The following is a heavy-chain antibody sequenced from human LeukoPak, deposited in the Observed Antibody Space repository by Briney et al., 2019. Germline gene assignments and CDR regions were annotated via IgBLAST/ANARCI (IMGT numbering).Heavy chain of an antibody. CDR3: ARRKRIDMDV. V-gene: IGHV1-2*02. CDR1: GFTFTGYY. J-gene: IGHJ6*03. Sequence: ASVKVSCKASGFTFTGYYIHWVRQAPGQGLEWMGWINPNSGGTNYAQKFQGRVTMTWDTSISTAYMELSGLRSGDTAVYYCARRKRIDMDVWGKGTTVTVSS. CDR2: INPNSGGT. D-gene: IGHD2/OR15-2a*01.